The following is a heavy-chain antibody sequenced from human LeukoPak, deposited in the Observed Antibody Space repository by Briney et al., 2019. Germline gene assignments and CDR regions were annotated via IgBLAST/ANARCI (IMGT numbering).Heavy chain of an antibody. CDR2: ISGSGGST. Sequence: GGSLRLSCAASGFTFSSYAMSWVRQAPGKGLEWVSAISGSGGSTYYADSVKGRFTISRDSSKNTLYLQMNSLRAEDTAVYYCVKGGGNVRRYFEYWGQGTLVTVSS. CDR1: GFTFSSYA. V-gene: IGHV3-23*01. CDR3: VKGGGNVRRYFEY. D-gene: IGHD4-23*01. J-gene: IGHJ4*02.